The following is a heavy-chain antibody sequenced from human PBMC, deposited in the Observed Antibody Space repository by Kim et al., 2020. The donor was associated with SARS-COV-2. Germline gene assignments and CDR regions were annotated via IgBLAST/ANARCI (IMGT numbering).Heavy chain of an antibody. Sequence: GGSLRLSCAASGFTFSSYGMHWVRQAPGKGLEWVAVISYDGSNKYYADSVKGRFTISRDNSKNTLYLQMNSLRAEDTAVYYCAKGPRITMISDPWGQGTLVTVSS. J-gene: IGHJ5*02. CDR3: AKGPRITMISDP. CDR1: GFTFSSYG. D-gene: IGHD3-22*01. CDR2: ISYDGSNK. V-gene: IGHV3-30*18.